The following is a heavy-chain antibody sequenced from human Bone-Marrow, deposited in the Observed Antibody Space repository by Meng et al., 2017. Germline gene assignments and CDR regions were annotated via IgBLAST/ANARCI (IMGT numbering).Heavy chain of an antibody. J-gene: IGHJ2*01. CDR3: SRGPRRAIAAAGTGYFDL. Sequence: QVQSERGRAGPLTPLEPLRLICVVCGWSFSDYYWSWIRHPPGKGLELIGAINHSGSTNYNPSLESRATISVDTSKNQFSLKLRSVTAADKAVYYCSRGPRRAIAAAGTGYFDLWGRGTLVTVSS. CDR2: INHSGST. D-gene: IGHD6-13*01. CDR1: GWSFSDYY. V-gene: IGHV4-34*01.